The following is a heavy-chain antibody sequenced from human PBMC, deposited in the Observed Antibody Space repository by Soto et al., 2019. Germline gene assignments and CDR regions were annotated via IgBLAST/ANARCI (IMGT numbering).Heavy chain of an antibody. CDR3: ARDMAYYDFWSGYYTAYFQH. CDR1: GFTFSSYS. D-gene: IGHD3-3*01. J-gene: IGHJ1*01. V-gene: IGHV3-48*02. Sequence: EVQLVESGGGLVQPGGSLRLSCAASGFTFSSYSMNWVRQAPGKGLEWVSYISSSSSTIYYADSVKGRFTISRDNAKNSLYLQMNSLRDEDTAVYYCARDMAYYDFWSGYYTAYFQHWGQGTLVTVSS. CDR2: ISSSSSTI.